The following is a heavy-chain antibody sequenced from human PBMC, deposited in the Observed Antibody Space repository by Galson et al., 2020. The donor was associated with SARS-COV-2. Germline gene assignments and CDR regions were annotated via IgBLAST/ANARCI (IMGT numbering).Heavy chain of an antibody. CDR3: VKPHRTVYGEGY. V-gene: IGHV3-23*01. CDR1: GFSFGTYV. D-gene: IGHD2-8*01. CDR2: IGASDGTT. Sequence: GESLKLSCAASGFSFGTYVMSWVRQAPGKGFEWVSSIGASDGTTEYADSVKGRFTISRDNAKYTLYLQMNSLRAEDTATYYCVKPHRTVYGEGYWGQGNLVTVSS. J-gene: IGHJ4*02.